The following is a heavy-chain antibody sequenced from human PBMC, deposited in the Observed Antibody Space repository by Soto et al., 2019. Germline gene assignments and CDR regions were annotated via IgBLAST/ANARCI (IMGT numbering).Heavy chain of an antibody. Sequence: EVQLLDSGGGLVQPGGSLRLSCAASGFTFSSSAMSWVRQAPGKGLEWVAAVSGSGGTTYYADSVRGRFTISRDNSKNTLYLRMNSLRVDDTAVYFCARCTVDTIVTSGWCHYLDPWGQGTLVTVSS. V-gene: IGHV3-23*01. D-gene: IGHD6-19*01. CDR3: ARCTVDTIVTSGWCHYLDP. CDR1: GFTFSSSA. J-gene: IGHJ5*02. CDR2: VSGSGGTT.